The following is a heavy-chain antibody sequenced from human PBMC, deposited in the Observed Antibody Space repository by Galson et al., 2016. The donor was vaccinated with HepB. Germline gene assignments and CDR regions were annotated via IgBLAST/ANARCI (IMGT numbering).Heavy chain of an antibody. CDR2: ISGSGGNT. V-gene: IGHV3-23*01. CDR1: GFTFIDYA. D-gene: IGHD6-13*01. Sequence: SLRLSCAASGFTFIDYAMTWVRQAPGKGLQWVSTISGSGGNTYYADSVKGRFAISRDNSKNTLFLQMNNLRAEDTALYYCAKVTRPGISAPRYGMDVWGKGTPVTVSS. CDR3: AKVTRPGISAPRYGMDV. J-gene: IGHJ6*04.